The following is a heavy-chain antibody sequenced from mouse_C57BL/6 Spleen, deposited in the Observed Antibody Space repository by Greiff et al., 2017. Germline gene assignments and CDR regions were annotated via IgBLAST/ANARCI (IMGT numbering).Heavy chain of an antibody. Sequence: DVHLVESGGDLVKPGGSLKLSCAASGFTFSSYGMSWVRQTPDKRLEWVATISSGGSYTYYPDSVKGRFTISRDNAKNTLYLQMSSLKSEDTAMYYCARHDYGSSYGFDYWGQGTTLTVSS. V-gene: IGHV5-6*01. CDR2: ISSGGSYT. D-gene: IGHD1-1*01. CDR3: ARHDYGSSYGFDY. CDR1: GFTFSSYG. J-gene: IGHJ2*01.